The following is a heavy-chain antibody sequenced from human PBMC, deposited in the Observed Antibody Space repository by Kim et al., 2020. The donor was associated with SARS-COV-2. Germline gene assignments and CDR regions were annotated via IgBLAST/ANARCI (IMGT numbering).Heavy chain of an antibody. V-gene: IGHV4-34*01. CDR1: GGSFSGYY. J-gene: IGHJ3*02. Sequence: SETLSLTCAVYGGSFSGYYWSWIRQPPGKGLEWIGEINHSGSTNYNPSLKSRVTISVDTSKNQFSLKLSSVTAADTAVYYCARDLSSSGTDNVLLWFGEYEAGAFDIWGQGTMVTVSS. CDR3: ARDLSSSGTDNVLLWFGEYEAGAFDI. D-gene: IGHD3-10*01. CDR2: INHSGST.